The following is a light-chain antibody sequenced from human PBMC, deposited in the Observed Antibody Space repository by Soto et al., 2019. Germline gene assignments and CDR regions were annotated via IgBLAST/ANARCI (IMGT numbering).Light chain of an antibody. CDR2: EAS. CDR1: QSISSW. CDR3: QQYNSYWT. J-gene: IGKJ1*01. V-gene: IGKV1-5*03. Sequence: DIQMTQSPSTLSASVGDRVTITCRASQSISSWLAWYQQKPGKAPKLLIYEASSLESGVPLRFSGSGSGTEFTLTINSLQPDDFATYYCQQYNSYWTFGQGTKVEIK.